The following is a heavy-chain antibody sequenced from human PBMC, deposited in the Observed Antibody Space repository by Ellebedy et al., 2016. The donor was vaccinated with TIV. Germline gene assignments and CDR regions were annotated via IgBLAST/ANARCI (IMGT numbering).Heavy chain of an antibody. D-gene: IGHD3-10*01. CDR3: ARDHGEVFRYFDY. CDR1: GGSISSSSYY. V-gene: IGHV4-39*07. J-gene: IGHJ4*02. CDR2: IYYSGST. Sequence: SETLSLTXTVSGGSISSSSYYWGWIRQPPGKGLEWIGSIYYSGSTYYNPSLKSRVTISVDKSKNQFSLKLSSVTAADTAVYYCARDHGEVFRYFDYWGQGTLVTVSS.